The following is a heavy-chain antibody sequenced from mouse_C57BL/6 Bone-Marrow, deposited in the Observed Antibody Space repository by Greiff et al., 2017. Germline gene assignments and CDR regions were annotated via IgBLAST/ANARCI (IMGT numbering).Heavy chain of an antibody. CDR1: GFTFTDYY. CDR3: ARYDDYDEDY. V-gene: IGHV7-3*01. J-gene: IGHJ2*01. D-gene: IGHD2-4*01. Sequence: EVKLMDSGGGLVQPGGSLSLSCAASGFTFTDYYMSWVRQPPGKALEWLGFIRNKANGYTTEYSASVKGRFTISRDNSQSILYLQMNALRAEDSATYYCARYDDYDEDYWGQGTTLTVSS. CDR2: IRNKANGYTT.